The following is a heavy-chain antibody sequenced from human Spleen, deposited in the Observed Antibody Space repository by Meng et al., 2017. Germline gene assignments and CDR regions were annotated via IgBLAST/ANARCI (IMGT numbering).Heavy chain of an antibody. CDR2: ISHSGTT. J-gene: IGHJ5*02. Sequence: QVQLQESGPGLVKPSGTLSLTCAVSGSSITTSSSNWWSWVRQPPGKGLEWIGEISHSGTTNYNPSLKSRVTLSLDTSRNQFSLKLSSVTAADTAVYYCARAPLPVGRGLKNWFDPWGQGTLVTVSS. D-gene: IGHD6-13*01. CDR1: GSSITTSSSNW. CDR3: ARAPLPVGRGLKNWFDP. V-gene: IGHV4-4*02.